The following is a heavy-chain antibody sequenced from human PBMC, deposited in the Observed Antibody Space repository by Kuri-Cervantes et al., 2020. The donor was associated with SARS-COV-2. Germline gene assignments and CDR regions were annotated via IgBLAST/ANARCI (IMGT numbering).Heavy chain of an antibody. Sequence: SLKISCAASGFTFSSYGMHWVRQAPGKGLEWVAVISYDGSNKYYADSVKGRFTISRDNSKNTLYLQMNSLRAEDTAVYYCAKGGYSYGYAGHFDYWGQGTLVTVSS. D-gene: IGHD5-18*01. J-gene: IGHJ4*02. V-gene: IGHV3-30*18. CDR3: AKGGYSYGYAGHFDY. CDR1: GFTFSSYG. CDR2: ISYDGSNK.